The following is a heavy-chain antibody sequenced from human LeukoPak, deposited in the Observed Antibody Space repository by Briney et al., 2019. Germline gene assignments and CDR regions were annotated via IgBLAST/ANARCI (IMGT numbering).Heavy chain of an antibody. CDR3: ARRGSRFDY. D-gene: IGHD3-16*01. V-gene: IGHV3-7*01. CDR2: TNEDGSEK. Sequence: PGRSLRFSCAASGFTFSSYWMSWVRQAPGKGLEWVANTNEDGSEKYYVDSVKGRFTISRDNAKNSLYLQMNSLRAEDTAVYYCARRGSRFDYWGQGTLVAVSS. J-gene: IGHJ4*02. CDR1: GFTFSSYW.